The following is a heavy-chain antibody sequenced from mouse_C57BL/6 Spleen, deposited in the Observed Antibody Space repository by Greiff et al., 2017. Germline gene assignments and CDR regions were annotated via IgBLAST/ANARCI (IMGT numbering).Heavy chain of an antibody. CDR3: ARPLYDYFDY. CDR1: GFTFSSYT. Sequence: DVKLVESGGGLVKPGGSLKLSCAASGFTFSSYTMSWVRQTPEKRLEWVATISGGGGNTYYPDSVKGRFTISRDNAKNTLYLQMSSLRSEDTALYYCARPLYDYFDYWGKGTTLTVSS. D-gene: IGHD2-3*01. J-gene: IGHJ2*01. V-gene: IGHV5-9*01. CDR2: ISGGGGNT.